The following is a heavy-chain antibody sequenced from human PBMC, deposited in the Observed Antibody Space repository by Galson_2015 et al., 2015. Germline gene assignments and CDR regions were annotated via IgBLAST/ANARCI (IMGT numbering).Heavy chain of an antibody. Sequence: SVKVSCKASGYTFTSYAMNWVRQAPGQGLEWMGWINTNTGNPTYAQGFTGRFVFSLDTSVSTAYLQISSLKAEDTAVYYCATGLLDRQDAFDIWGQGTMVTVSS. V-gene: IGHV7-4-1*02. CDR3: ATGLLDRQDAFDI. CDR1: GYTFTSYA. CDR2: INTNTGNP. J-gene: IGHJ3*02. D-gene: IGHD2/OR15-2a*01.